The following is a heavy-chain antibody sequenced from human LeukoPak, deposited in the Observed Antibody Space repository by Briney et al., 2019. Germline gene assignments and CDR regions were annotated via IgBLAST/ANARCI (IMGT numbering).Heavy chain of an antibody. D-gene: IGHD6-6*01. CDR2: ISGGGGST. V-gene: IGHV3-23*01. Sequence: GGSLRLSCAASGFTFSDYAMGWVRQAPGKGLEWVSAISGGGGSTYYADSVRGRFTISRDNSKNTLYLQMNSLRDEDTAVYYCAKPQMQRSIRQYDYWGQGTLVTVSS. J-gene: IGHJ4*02. CDR3: AKPQMQRSIRQYDY. CDR1: GFTFSDYA.